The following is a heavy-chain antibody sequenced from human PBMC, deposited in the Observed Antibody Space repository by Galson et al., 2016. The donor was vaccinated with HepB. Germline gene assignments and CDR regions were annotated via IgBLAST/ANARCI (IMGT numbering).Heavy chain of an antibody. J-gene: IGHJ4*02. Sequence: SLRLSCAASGFTFSSYAMSWVRQAPAKGLEWVSALSGSGGGTYYADSVKGRFTISRDNSKNTLYLQMNSLRAEDTAIFYCAKGGYSYGWSDYWGQGTLVTVSS. CDR2: LSGSGGGT. V-gene: IGHV3-23*01. D-gene: IGHD5-18*01. CDR1: GFTFSSYA. CDR3: AKGGYSYGWSDY.